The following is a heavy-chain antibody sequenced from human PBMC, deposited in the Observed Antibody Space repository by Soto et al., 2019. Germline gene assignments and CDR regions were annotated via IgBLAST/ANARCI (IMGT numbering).Heavy chain of an antibody. Sequence: SETLSLTCAVYGGSXXXXXWSWIRQPPGKGLEWIGEINHSGSTNYNPSLKSRVTISVDTSKNQFSLKLSSVTAADTAVYYCARYVGLLSYYYYYGMDVWGQGTTVTVSS. CDR2: INHSGST. D-gene: IGHD2-15*01. J-gene: IGHJ6*02. V-gene: IGHV4-34*01. CDR1: GGSXXXXX. CDR3: ARYVGLLSYYYYYGMDV.